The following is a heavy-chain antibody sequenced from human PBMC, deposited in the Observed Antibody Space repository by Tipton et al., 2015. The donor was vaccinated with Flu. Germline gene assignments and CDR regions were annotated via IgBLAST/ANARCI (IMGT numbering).Heavy chain of an antibody. CDR2: IYYSGST. CDR1: GGSISSYY. CDR3: ARDLGRPHSTRGNYYYGMDV. J-gene: IGHJ6*02. V-gene: IGHV4-59*01. D-gene: IGHD2-2*01. Sequence: TLSLTCTVSGGSISSYYWSWIRQPPGKGLEWMGNIYYSGSTNYNPSLKSRVTISVDTSKNQFSLKLSSVTAADTAVYYCARDLGRPHSTRGNYYYGMDVWGQGTTVTVSS.